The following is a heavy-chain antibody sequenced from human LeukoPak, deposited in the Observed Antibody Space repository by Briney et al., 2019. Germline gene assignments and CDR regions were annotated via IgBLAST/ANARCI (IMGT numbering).Heavy chain of an antibody. J-gene: IGHJ3*02. CDR1: GFTFSSYS. CDR3: ARAPYDSSGYYLPDAFDI. D-gene: IGHD3-22*01. V-gene: IGHV3-48*01. Sequence: QPGGSLRLSCAASGFTFSSYSMNWVRQAPGKGLEWVSYISSSSSTIHYADSVKGRFTISRDNAKNSLYLQMNSLRAEDTAVYYCARAPYDSSGYYLPDAFDIWGQGTMVTVSS. CDR2: ISSSSSTI.